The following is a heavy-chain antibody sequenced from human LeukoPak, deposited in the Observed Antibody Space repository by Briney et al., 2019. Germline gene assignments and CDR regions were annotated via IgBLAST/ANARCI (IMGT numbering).Heavy chain of an antibody. CDR1: GFTFSDYY. V-gene: IGHV3-11*04. J-gene: IGHJ4*02. CDR3: ARYSGSYYVNY. CDR2: ITYSSNII. Sequence: GGSLRLSCAASGFTFSDYYMSWIRQARGKGLEWLSYITYSSNIIYYVDSVKGRFTISRDNAKNSLYLQMNSLRAEDTAVYYCARYSGSYYVNYWGQGTLVTVSS. D-gene: IGHD1-26*01.